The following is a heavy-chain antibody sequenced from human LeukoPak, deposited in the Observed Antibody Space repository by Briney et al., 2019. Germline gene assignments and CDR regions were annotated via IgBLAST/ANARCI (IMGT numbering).Heavy chain of an antibody. D-gene: IGHD3-22*01. J-gene: IGHJ4*02. CDR3: AREIDPYSSGYNPLHY. CDR1: GFTFSSYG. CDR2: ISYDGSNK. Sequence: PGGSLRLSCAASGFTFSSYGMHWVRQAPGRGLEWVAVISYDGSNKHYADSVKGRFTISRDNSKNTLYLQMNSLRTEDAALYYCAREIDPYSSGYNPLHYWGQGTLVTVSS. V-gene: IGHV3-30*03.